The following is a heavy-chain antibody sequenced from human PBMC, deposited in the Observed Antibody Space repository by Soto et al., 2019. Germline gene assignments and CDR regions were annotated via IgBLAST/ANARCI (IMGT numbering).Heavy chain of an antibody. CDR2: ISSSGGNT. J-gene: IGHJ4*02. D-gene: IGHD1-26*01. CDR3: AKDLRTGVGPTYFVF. CDR1: GFSFSTYA. V-gene: IGHV3-23*01. Sequence: EVQLLESGGGLVQPGGSLRLSCEASGFSFSTYAMSWVRQAPGKGLEWVSGISSSGGNTYYSDSVKGRFTSSRDNSRDTLFLQMKRLGAEDTALYFCAKDLRTGVGPTYFVFWGQGNLVTVSS.